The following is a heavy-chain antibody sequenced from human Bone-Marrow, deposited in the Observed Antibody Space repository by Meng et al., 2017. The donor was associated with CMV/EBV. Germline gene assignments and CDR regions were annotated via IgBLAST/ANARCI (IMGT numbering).Heavy chain of an antibody. CDR2: ISSSSSTI. D-gene: IGHD4-23*01. J-gene: IGHJ4*02. CDR3: AKDTNGNLDY. Sequence: GGSLRLSCAASGFTFSSYSMNWVRQAPGKGLEWVSYISSSSSTIYYADSVKGRFTISRDNAKNSLYLQMNSLRAEDTAAYYCAKDTNGNLDYWGQGTLVTVSS. V-gene: IGHV3-48*04. CDR1: GFTFSSYS.